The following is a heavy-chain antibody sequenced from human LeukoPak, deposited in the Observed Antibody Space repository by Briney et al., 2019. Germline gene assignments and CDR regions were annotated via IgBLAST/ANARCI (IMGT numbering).Heavy chain of an antibody. CDR1: GFTFGTYW. CDR2: IKRDGSEK. CDR3: ARLDGFSY. D-gene: IGHD5-24*01. J-gene: IGHJ4*02. Sequence: PGRSLRLSCAASGFTFGTYWMTWVRQAPGKGLEWVANIKRDGSEKYYADSVKGRFTISRDNAKNSLYLQMNSLRAEDTAVYYCARLDGFSYWGQGTLVTVSS. V-gene: IGHV3-7*01.